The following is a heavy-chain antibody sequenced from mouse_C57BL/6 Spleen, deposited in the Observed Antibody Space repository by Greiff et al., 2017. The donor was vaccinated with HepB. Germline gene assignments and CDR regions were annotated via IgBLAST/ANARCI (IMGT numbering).Heavy chain of an antibody. CDR2: ILPGSGST. J-gene: IGHJ3*01. CDR3: ARGVYYYGSSYAWFAY. CDR1: GYTFTGYW. D-gene: IGHD1-1*01. Sequence: VKLQESGAELMKPGASVKLSCKATGYTFTGYWIEWVKQRPGHGLEWIGEILPGSGSTNYNEKFKGKATFTADTSSNTAYMQLSSLTTEDSAIYYCARGVYYYGSSYAWFAYWGQGTLVTVSA. V-gene: IGHV1-9*01.